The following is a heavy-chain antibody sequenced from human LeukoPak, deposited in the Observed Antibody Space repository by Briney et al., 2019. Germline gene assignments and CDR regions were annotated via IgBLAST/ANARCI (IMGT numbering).Heavy chain of an antibody. CDR3: ARTHGPYYYYMDV. V-gene: IGHV4-59*01. J-gene: IGHJ6*03. CDR1: GGSISSYY. Sequence: SETLSLTCTVSGGSISSYYWSWIRQPPGKGLEWIGYIYYSGSTNYNPSLKSRVTISVDTSKNQFSLKLSSVTAADTAVYYCARTHGPYYYYMDVWGKGTTVTVSS. CDR2: IYYSGST.